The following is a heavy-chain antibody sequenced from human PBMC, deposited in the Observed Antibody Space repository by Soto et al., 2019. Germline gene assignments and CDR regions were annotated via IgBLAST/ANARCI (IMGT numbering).Heavy chain of an antibody. V-gene: IGHV3-11*01. CDR3: ARPSKNYYDSSGYYYP. CDR1: GFTFSDYW. D-gene: IGHD3-22*01. J-gene: IGHJ4*02. CDR2: ISETGSLR. Sequence: KPGGSLRLSCTASGFTFSDYWMTWIRQTPERELECVSHISETGSLRYYADSVKGRFTISRDNSKNSVFLHMDSLRAEDTAVYYCARPSKNYYDSSGYYYPWGQGTLVTVSS.